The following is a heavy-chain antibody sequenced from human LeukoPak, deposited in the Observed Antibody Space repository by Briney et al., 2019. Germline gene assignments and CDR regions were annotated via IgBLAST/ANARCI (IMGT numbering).Heavy chain of an antibody. CDR1: GFTFDDYG. CDR3: ARNCATMVRGCFDY. CDR2: INWNGGST. V-gene: IGHV3-20*04. J-gene: IGHJ4*02. D-gene: IGHD3-10*01. Sequence: GGSLRLSCAASGFTFDDYGMSWVRQAPGKGLEWVSGINWNGGSTGYADSVKGRFTISRDNAKSSLYLQMNSLRAEDTALYYCARNCATMVRGCFDYWGQGTLVTVSS.